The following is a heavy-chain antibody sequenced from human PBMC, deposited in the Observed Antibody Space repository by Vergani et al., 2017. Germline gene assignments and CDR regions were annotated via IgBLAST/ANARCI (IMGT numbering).Heavy chain of an antibody. CDR3: ARDLFYCGSSGYYSGFFHY. J-gene: IGHJ4*02. Sequence: EVQLVESGGGLVKPGGSLRLSCAASVFTFSSYSMNWVRQAPGKGLEWVSSISSSSSYIYYADSVKGRFTLSRDNAKNSLYLQMNSLRAEDTAVYYCARDLFYCGSSGYYSGFFHYWGQGTLVTVSS. CDR2: ISSSSSYI. V-gene: IGHV3-21*01. D-gene: IGHD3-22*01. CDR1: VFTFSSYS.